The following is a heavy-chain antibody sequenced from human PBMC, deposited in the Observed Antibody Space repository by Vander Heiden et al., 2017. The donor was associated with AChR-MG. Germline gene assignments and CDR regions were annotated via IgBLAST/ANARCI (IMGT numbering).Heavy chain of an antibody. CDR2: IWYDGSKK. Sequence: QVQLVESGGGVVQPGRSLRLSSAASGFTSTKYGMQWVRQAPGKGLEWVAVIWYDGSKKYYADSVKGRFTMSRDNSENTLFLQMNSLRAEDTAVYYCAREAKGGAFDLWGQGTMVTVSA. V-gene: IGHV3-33*01. CDR3: AREAKGGAFDL. J-gene: IGHJ3*01. CDR1: GFTSTKYG. D-gene: IGHD1-26*01.